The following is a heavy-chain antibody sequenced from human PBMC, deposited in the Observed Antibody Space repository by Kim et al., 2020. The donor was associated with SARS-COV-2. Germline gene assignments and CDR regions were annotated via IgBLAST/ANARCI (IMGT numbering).Heavy chain of an antibody. CDR3: ARDIKQQLVHSCGMDV. J-gene: IGHJ6*02. Sequence: GGSLRLSCAASGFTVSSNYMSWVRQAPGKGLEWVSVIYSGGSTYYADSVKGRFTISRDNSKNTLYLQMNSLRAEDTAVYYCARDIKQQLVHSCGMDVWGQGTTVTVSS. CDR1: GFTVSSNY. V-gene: IGHV3-66*01. D-gene: IGHD6-13*01. CDR2: IYSGGST.